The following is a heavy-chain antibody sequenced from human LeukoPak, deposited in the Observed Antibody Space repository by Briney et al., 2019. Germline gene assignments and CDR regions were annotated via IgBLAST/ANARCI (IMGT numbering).Heavy chain of an antibody. V-gene: IGHV1-18*01. CDR3: ARDPQYSSSWYGINWFDP. Sequence: ASVKVSCTASGYTFTSYGISWVRQAPGQGLEWMGWISAYNGNTNYAQKLQGRVTMTTDTSTSTAYMELRSLRSDDTAVYYCARDPQYSSSWYGINWFDPWGQGTLVTVSS. D-gene: IGHD6-13*01. CDR1: GYTFTSYG. J-gene: IGHJ5*02. CDR2: ISAYNGNT.